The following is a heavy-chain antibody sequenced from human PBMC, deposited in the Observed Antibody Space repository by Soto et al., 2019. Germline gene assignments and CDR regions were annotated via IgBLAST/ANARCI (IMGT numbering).Heavy chain of an antibody. J-gene: IGHJ4*02. V-gene: IGHV4-4*02. CDR2: IYHSGTT. CDR3: ARHIAVPTTRGFDY. Sequence: QVQLQESGPGLVKPSGTLSLTCAVSGGSISSTNWWSWVRQPPGEGLEWIGEIYHSGTTNYNPSLESRVTISMDTSKNQLSLRLGSVTAADTAMYFCARHIAVPTTRGFDYWGQGTLVTVSS. CDR1: GGSISSTNW. D-gene: IGHD2-15*01.